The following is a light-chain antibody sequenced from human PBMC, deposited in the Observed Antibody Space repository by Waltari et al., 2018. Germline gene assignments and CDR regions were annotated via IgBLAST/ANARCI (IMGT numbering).Light chain of an antibody. Sequence: IVMTQSPATLSVSPGEGATLSCKASQSLSSNLAWYQQKPGQLPRLLISGASTRATGIPARFSGSGSGTEFTLTISSLQAEDFAVYYCQERSNWPLTFGGGTKVEIK. CDR3: QERSNWPLT. CDR2: GAS. J-gene: IGKJ4*01. V-gene: IGKV3-15*01. CDR1: QSLSSN.